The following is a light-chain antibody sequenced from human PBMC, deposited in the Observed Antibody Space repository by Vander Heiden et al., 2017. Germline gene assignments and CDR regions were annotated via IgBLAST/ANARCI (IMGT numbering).Light chain of an antibody. CDR1: SSNIGSIT. Sequence: QSVLTQPPSASETPGQRVTISCSGGSSNIGSITVNWYQQLPGTAPKLLIHSNDQRPSGVPDRFSGSKSATSASLAISGLQSEDEADYYCASWDDNLNNVLFGGGTKLTVL. CDR2: SND. CDR3: ASWDDNLNNVL. V-gene: IGLV1-44*01. J-gene: IGLJ2*01.